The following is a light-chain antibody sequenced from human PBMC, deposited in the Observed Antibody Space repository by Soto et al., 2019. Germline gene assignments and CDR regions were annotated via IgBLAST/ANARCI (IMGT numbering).Light chain of an antibody. J-gene: IGLJ1*01. CDR2: TND. CDR3: AAWDDSLTGCV. V-gene: IGLV1-44*01. CDR1: RSNIGGNT. Sequence: QSVLTQPPSASGTPGQRVTISGSGSRSNIGGNTVNWYQQRPGTAPNLLIYTNDQRPSGVPDRFSGSKSGTSASLVISGLQSEDEADYYCAAWDDSLTGCVFGTGTKVTVL.